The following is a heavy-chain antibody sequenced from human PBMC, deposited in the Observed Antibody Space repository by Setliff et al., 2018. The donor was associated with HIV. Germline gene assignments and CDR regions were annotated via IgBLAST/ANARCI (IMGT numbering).Heavy chain of an antibody. CDR2: ISTSGNSI. Sequence: GGSLRLSCAASGFTFSDSYMSWIRQAPGKGLEWVSYISTSGNSINYADSVKGRFTISRDNAKKSLYLQMNGLRDEDTALYYCARSRHDSSGNNMYYFDHWGQGTLVTVSS. J-gene: IGHJ4*02. D-gene: IGHD3-22*01. CDR1: GFTFSDSY. V-gene: IGHV3-11*04. CDR3: ARSRHDSSGNNMYYFDH.